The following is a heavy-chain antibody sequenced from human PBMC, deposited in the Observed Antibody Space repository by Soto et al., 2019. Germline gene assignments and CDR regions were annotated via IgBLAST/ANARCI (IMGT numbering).Heavy chain of an antibody. CDR1: GFTFSSYA. Sequence: GGSLRLSCAASGFTFSSYAMSWVRQAPGRGLEWVSAISGSGGSTYYADSVKGRFTISRDNSKNTLYLQMNSLRAEDTAVYYCAKDHSLPGSGWSDYYYYGMDVWGQGTTVTVSS. CDR2: ISGSGGST. D-gene: IGHD6-19*01. V-gene: IGHV3-23*01. J-gene: IGHJ6*02. CDR3: AKDHSLPGSGWSDYYYYGMDV.